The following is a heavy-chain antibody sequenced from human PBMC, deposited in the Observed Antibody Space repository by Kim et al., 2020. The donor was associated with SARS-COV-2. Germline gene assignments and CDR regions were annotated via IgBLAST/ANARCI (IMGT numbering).Heavy chain of an antibody. J-gene: IGHJ4*02. D-gene: IGHD1-26*01. V-gene: IGHV3-53*01. Sequence: GGSLRLSCAASGFTVSSNYMSWVRQAPGKGLEWVSVIYSGGSTYYADSVKGRSTISRDNSKNTLYLQMNSLRAEDTAVYYCARVVGAPRFGNEYTHFDYWGQGTLVTVSS. CDR1: GFTVSSNY. CDR3: ARVVGAPRFGNEYTHFDY. CDR2: IYSGGST.